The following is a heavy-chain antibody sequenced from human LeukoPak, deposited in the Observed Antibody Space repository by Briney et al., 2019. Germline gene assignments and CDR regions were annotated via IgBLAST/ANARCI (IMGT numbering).Heavy chain of an antibody. CDR1: GFTFSSYS. V-gene: IGHV3-21*01. CDR2: ISSSSYI. J-gene: IGHJ4*02. D-gene: IGHD6-6*01. CDR3: ARDIPEYSSSPHYDY. Sequence: GGSLRLSCAASGFTFSSYSMNWVRQAPGKGLEWVSSISSSSYIYYADSVKGRFTISRDNAKNSLYLQMNSLRAEDTAVYYCARDIPEYSSSPHYDYWGQGTLVTVSS.